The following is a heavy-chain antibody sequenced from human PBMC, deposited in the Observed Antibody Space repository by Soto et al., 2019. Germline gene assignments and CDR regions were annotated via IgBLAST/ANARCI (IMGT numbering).Heavy chain of an antibody. V-gene: IGHV4-31*03. CDR2: IYYSGST. J-gene: IGHJ4*02. CDR3: ARLESVTRSLGYFDY. Sequence: QLQLQESGPGLVKPSQTLSLTCTVSGGSIRRSVYYWSWVRQLPGRRLEWIAYIYYSGSTFYNPSLMSRLAISVDTSRTQFSLSLTSVTAADTAVYYCARLESVTRSLGYFDYWGQGIRVTVTS. CDR1: GGSIRRSVYY. D-gene: IGHD7-27*01.